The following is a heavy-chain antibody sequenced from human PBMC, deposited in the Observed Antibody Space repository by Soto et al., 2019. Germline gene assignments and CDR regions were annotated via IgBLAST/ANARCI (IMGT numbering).Heavy chain of an antibody. CDR1: GFIFENFG. D-gene: IGHD1-26*01. V-gene: IGHV3-23*01. CDR2: ISGSGFKK. CDR3: AKNQGVELVPLATVDWFDP. J-gene: IGHJ5*02. Sequence: GGSLRLSCAASGFIFENFGMSWVRQAPGKGLEWISSISGSGFKKYYADSVKGRFTISRDNSKSTVYLELNNLSAEDAAVYHCAKNQGVELVPLATVDWFDPWGQGSVVTVSS.